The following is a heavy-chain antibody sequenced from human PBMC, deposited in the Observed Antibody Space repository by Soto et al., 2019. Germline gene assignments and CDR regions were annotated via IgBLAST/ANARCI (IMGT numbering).Heavy chain of an antibody. J-gene: IGHJ6*02. CDR1: GFTFSSYS. D-gene: IGHD6-13*01. CDR2: IRSSSSYM. CDR3: ARDGIAAAGNYYYYGMDV. Sequence: EVQLVESGGGLVKPGGSLRLSCVASGFTFSSYSMNWVRQAPGKGLEWVSSIRSSSSYMFYADSVKGRFTISRDNAKNSLYLQMNSLRAEDTAVYYCARDGIAAAGNYYYYGMDVWGQGTTVTVSS. V-gene: IGHV3-21*01.